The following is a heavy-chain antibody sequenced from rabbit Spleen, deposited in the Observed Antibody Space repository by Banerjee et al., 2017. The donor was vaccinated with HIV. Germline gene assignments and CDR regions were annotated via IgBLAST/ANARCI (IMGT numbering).Heavy chain of an antibody. CDR1: GFSFSTNYY. CDR3: ARDTSSSFSSYGMDL. D-gene: IGHD1-1*01. J-gene: IGHJ6*01. CDR2: IATSSGIT. Sequence: QEQLVESGGGLVQPEGSLTLTCTASGFSFSTNYYMCWVRQAPGKGLEWIACIATSSGITFYATWVNGRFTISKPSSTTVTLQMTSLTAADTATYFCARDTSSSFSSYGMDLWGPGTLVTVS. V-gene: IGHV1S45*01.